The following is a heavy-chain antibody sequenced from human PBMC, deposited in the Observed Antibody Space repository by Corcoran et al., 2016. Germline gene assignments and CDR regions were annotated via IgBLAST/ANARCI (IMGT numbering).Heavy chain of an antibody. V-gene: IGHV4-39*01. CDR2: IYYSGST. D-gene: IGHD5-12*01. J-gene: IGHJ2*01. Sequence: QLQLQESGPGLVKPSETLSLTCTVSGGSISSSSYYWGWIRQPPGKGLEWIGSIYYSGSTYYNPSLKSRVTISVDTSKNQFSLKLSSVTAADTGVEYCGGGGREMATIGYFDLWGRGTPVTVSS. CDR3: GGGGREMATIGYFDL. CDR1: GGSISSSSYY.